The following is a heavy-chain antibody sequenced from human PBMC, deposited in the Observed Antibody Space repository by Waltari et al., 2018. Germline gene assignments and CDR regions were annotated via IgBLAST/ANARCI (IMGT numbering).Heavy chain of an antibody. Sequence: QVQLVQSGSEMKKPGDSVKVSCKDYGYTFINYGVNWVRQAPGQVLEGMDWINTNTGKPTYAQGFTGRFVFSSDTSVNTAYLQISNLKTEDTAVYYCARGDIVIVPAADNWFDPWGQGTLVTVSS. CDR1: GYTFINYG. CDR3: ARGDIVIVPAADNWFDP. V-gene: IGHV7-4-1*02. CDR2: INTNTGKP. J-gene: IGHJ5*02. D-gene: IGHD2-15*01.